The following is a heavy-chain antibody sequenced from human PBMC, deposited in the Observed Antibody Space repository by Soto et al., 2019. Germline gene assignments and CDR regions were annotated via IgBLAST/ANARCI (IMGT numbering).Heavy chain of an antibody. Sequence: EVQLVESGGGLIQPGGSLRLSCAASDFTVSGNYMSWVRRAPGKGLECVSVIYSDGSTYYADSVKGRFTISRDNSKNTLYLQMNSLRAEDTAVYYCAKGGDDYDSSGYYSVGTFDIWGQGTMVTVSS. V-gene: IGHV3-53*01. CDR1: DFTVSGNY. CDR2: IYSDGST. CDR3: AKGGDDYDSSGYYSVGTFDI. D-gene: IGHD3-22*01. J-gene: IGHJ3*02.